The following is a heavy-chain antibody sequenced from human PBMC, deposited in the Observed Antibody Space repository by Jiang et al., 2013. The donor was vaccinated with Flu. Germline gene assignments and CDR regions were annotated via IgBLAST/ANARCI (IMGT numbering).Heavy chain of an antibody. Sequence: QTLTLTCTFSGFSLRTSEVGVGWVRQSPGKALEWLALIYWDGDKRYSPSLKTRLTITKDTPKNQVVLIMTNMDPADTGTYYCAHRRAYGSGSYAPEYWGQGTLVTVSS. J-gene: IGHJ4*02. D-gene: IGHD3-10*01. V-gene: IGHV2-5*02. CDR2: IYWDGDK. CDR1: GFSLRTSEVG. CDR3: AHRRAYGSGSYAPEY.